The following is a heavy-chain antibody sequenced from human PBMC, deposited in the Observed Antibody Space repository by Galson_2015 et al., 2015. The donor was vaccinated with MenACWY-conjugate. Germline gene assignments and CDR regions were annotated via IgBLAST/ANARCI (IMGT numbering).Heavy chain of an antibody. CDR3: LRDVCRDSSSWYDLHANNN. Sequence: SLRLSCAASGFTFSTSWMNWVRQAPGKGLEWVANIKQDGGEENYVYSAKGRFTISRDNANYSLHLQMNSLRAEDTAVYYCLRDVCRDSSSWYDLHANNNWGEGTMVTVSS. J-gene: IGHJ3*02. CDR1: GFTFSTSW. CDR2: IKQDGGEE. V-gene: IGHV3-7*01. D-gene: IGHD6-13*01.